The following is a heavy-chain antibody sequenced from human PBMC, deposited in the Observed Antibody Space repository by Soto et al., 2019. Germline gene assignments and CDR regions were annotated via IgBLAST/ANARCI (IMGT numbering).Heavy chain of an antibody. CDR1: GFSFSSYW. CDR2: ISGSGGST. CDR3: AKALGTDILTCLRKHYYMDV. J-gene: IGHJ6*03. V-gene: IGHV3-23*01. Sequence: GGSLRLSCAASGFSFSSYWMTWVRQAPGKGLEWVSAISGSGGSTYYADSVKGRFTISRDNSKNTLNLQMNSLRAEDTAEYYCAKALGTDILTCLRKHYYMDVWGKGTTVTVSS. D-gene: IGHD3-9*01.